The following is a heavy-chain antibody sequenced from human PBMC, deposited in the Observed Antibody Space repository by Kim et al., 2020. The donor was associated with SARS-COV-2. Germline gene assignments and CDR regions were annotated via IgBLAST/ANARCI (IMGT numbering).Heavy chain of an antibody. V-gene: IGHV3-21*01. CDR2: ISSSSYI. CDR1: GFTFSSYS. Sequence: GGSLRLSCAASGFTFSSYSMNWVRQAPGKGLEWVSSISSSSYIYYSDAVKGRFTISRDNAKNSLYLQMNSLRAEDTAEYYCARSLGDRSYYYYGMDVWGQGTTVTVSS. J-gene: IGHJ6*02. CDR3: ARSLGDRSYYYYGMDV. D-gene: IGHD3-16*01.